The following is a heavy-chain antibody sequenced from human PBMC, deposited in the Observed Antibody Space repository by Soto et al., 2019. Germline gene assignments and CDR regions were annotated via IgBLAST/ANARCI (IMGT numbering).Heavy chain of an antibody. CDR2: ISYDGSNK. CDR1: GFTFSSYG. J-gene: IGHJ4*02. CDR3: AKDRFWQWLPPGGFDY. D-gene: IGHD6-19*01. Sequence: GGSLRLSCAASGFTFSSYGMHWVRQAPGKGLEWVAVISYDGSNKYYADSVKGRFTISRDNSKNTLYLQMNSLRAEDTAVYYCAKDRFWQWLPPGGFDYWGQGT. V-gene: IGHV3-30*18.